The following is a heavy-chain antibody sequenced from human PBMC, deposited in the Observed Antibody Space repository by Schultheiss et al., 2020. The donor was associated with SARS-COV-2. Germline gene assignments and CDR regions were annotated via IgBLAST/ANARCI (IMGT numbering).Heavy chain of an antibody. D-gene: IGHD3-22*01. CDR1: GGSISSYY. V-gene: IGHV4-59*01. Sequence: SQTLSLTCTVSGGSISSYYWSWIRQPPGKGLEWIGYIYYSGSTSYNPSLKSRVTILVDTSKNQFSLKLNSVTAADTAMYYCARYYYHSNWSGGMDVWGQGTTVTVSS. CDR2: IYYSGST. J-gene: IGHJ6*02. CDR3: ARYYYHSNWSGGMDV.